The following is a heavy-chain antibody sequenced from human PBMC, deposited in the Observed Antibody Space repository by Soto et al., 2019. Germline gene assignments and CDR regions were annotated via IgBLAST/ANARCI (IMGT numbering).Heavy chain of an antibody. J-gene: IGHJ6*02. Sequence: GASVKVSCQASGYNFTGYYMHWVRQAPGQGLEWMGWINPNSGGTNYAQKFQGRVTMTRDTSISTAYMELSRLRSDDTAVYYCARERAGCSGGSCYSDGMDVWGQGTTVTVSS. D-gene: IGHD2-15*01. CDR1: GYNFTGYY. CDR3: ARERAGCSGGSCYSDGMDV. CDR2: INPNSGGT. V-gene: IGHV1-2*02.